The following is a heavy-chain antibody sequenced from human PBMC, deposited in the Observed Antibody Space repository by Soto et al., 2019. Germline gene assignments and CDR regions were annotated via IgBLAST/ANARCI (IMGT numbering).Heavy chain of an antibody. J-gene: IGHJ4*02. D-gene: IGHD3-3*01. CDR2: IYNGGST. CDR1: GDSVSSVGFH. Sequence: SETLSLTCTVSGDSVSSVGFHWAWLRRPPGKGLEWIGYIYNGGSTYYRPSLESRMHMSLGATRNHYSLRLTSVTAADTAVYFCARAPVGLDTISYFDYWGQGKLVTVSS. CDR3: ARAPVGLDTISYFDY. V-gene: IGHV4-30-4*01.